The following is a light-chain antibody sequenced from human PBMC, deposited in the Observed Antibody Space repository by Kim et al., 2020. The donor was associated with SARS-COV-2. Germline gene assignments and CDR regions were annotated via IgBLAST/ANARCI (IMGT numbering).Light chain of an antibody. J-gene: IGLJ1*01. CDR3: QSYDSSLSGSGV. Sequence: QSVLTQPPSVSGAPGQGVTISCTGSSCNIGAGYDVHWYQQLPGTAPKLLIYGNSNRPSGVPDRFSGSKSGTSASLAITGLQAEDEANYYCQSYDSSLSGSGVFGTGTKVTVL. CDR1: SCNIGAGYD. V-gene: IGLV1-40*01. CDR2: GNS.